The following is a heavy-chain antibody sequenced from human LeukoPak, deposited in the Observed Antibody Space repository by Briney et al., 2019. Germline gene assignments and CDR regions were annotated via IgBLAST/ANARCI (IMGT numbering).Heavy chain of an antibody. CDR1: GFTFSSYQ. CDR3: ARVNPVYDAFDI. Sequence: GGSLRLSCAASGFTFSSYQMHWVRLATGKGLEWVSAIGTAGDTYYPGSVKGRFTISRENAKNSLYLQMNSLRAGDTAVYYCARVNPVYDAFDIWGQGTMVTVSS. D-gene: IGHD5/OR15-5a*01. V-gene: IGHV3-13*01. J-gene: IGHJ3*02. CDR2: IGTAGDT.